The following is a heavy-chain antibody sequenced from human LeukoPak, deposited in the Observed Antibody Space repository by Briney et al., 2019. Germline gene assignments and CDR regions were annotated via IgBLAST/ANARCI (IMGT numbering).Heavy chain of an antibody. J-gene: IGHJ4*02. CDR1: GFTFSSYG. D-gene: IGHD5-18*01. CDR3: AREQGRGYSYGFVPPDY. V-gene: IGHV3-30*03. CDR2: ISYDGSNK. Sequence: GGSLRLSCAASGFTFSSYGMHWVRQAPGKGLEWVAVISYDGSNKYYADSVKGRFTISRDNSKNTLYLQMNSLRAEDTAVYYCAREQGRGYSYGFVPPDYWGQGTLVTVSS.